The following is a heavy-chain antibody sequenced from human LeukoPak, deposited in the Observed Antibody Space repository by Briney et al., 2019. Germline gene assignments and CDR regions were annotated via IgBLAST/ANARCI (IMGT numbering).Heavy chain of an antibody. CDR1: GYTFTDYY. J-gene: IGHJ3*02. D-gene: IGHD3-10*01. Sequence: ASVKVSSKASGYTFTDYYMHWVRQAPGQGLEWMGWINPNSGDTNYAQKFQGRVTMTRDTSISTAYMELSRLTSDDTAVFYCARGRLGSGSQYDAFDIWGQGTMVTVSS. CDR3: ARGRLGSGSQYDAFDI. CDR2: INPNSGDT. V-gene: IGHV1-2*02.